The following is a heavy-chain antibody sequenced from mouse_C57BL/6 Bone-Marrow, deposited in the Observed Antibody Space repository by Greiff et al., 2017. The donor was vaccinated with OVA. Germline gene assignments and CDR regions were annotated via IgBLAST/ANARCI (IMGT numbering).Heavy chain of an antibody. Sequence: QVQLQQPGAELVRPGSSVKLSCKASGYTFTSYWMDWVKQRPGQGLEWIGNIYPSDSETHYNQKFKDKATLTVDKSSSTAYMQLSSLTSEDSAVYYCARWDSSGYSFDYWGQGTTLTVSS. CDR3: ARWDSSGYSFDY. D-gene: IGHD3-2*02. CDR2: IYPSDSET. V-gene: IGHV1-61*01. J-gene: IGHJ2*01. CDR1: GYTFTSYW.